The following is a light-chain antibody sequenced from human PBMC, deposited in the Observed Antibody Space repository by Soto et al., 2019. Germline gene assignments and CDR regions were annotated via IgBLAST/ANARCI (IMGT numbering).Light chain of an antibody. CDR2: GTS. V-gene: IGKV3-15*01. Sequence: EIVMTQSPATLSVSPGEGATLSCRASQSVTSNLTRYQQQPGQAPRLLIYGTSTRPTGIPARLSGSGSGTEFTLTVSSLQSEDFPVYYCQQYYTWPYTFGQGTKLEIK. J-gene: IGKJ2*01. CDR1: QSVTSN. CDR3: QQYYTWPYT.